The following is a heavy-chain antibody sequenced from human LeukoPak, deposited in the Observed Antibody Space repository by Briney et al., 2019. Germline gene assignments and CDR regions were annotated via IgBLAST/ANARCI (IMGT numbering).Heavy chain of an antibody. CDR2: ISGSGGST. CDR3: ARTYCGGDCYPLPTNPFDY. D-gene: IGHD2-21*01. CDR1: GFTFSSYA. J-gene: IGHJ4*02. V-gene: IGHV3-23*01. Sequence: GGSLRLSCAASGFTFSSYAMSWVRQAPGKGLEWVSAISGSGGSTYYADSVKGRFTISRDNSKNTLYLQMNSLRAEDTAVYYRARTYCGGDCYPLPTNPFDYWGQGTLVTVSS.